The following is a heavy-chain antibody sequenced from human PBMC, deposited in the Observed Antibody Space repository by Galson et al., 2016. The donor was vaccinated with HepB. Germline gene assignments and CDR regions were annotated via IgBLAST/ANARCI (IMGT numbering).Heavy chain of an antibody. CDR2: IWFDASRE. J-gene: IGHJ5*02. Sequence: SLRLSCAPSGYTFSRHGMHWVRQAPGKGLEWVAGIWFDASREYYAESVKGRFTVSRDNSESRLYLQMNTLRVEDTAVYYCARWGNVLINLYIDLWGQGTPVTVSS. CDR3: ARWGNVLINLYIDL. V-gene: IGHV3-33*01. D-gene: IGHD3-16*01. CDR1: GYTFSRHG.